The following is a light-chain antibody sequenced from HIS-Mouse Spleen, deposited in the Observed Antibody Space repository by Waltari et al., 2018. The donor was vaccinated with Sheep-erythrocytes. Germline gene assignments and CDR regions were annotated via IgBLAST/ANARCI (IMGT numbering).Light chain of an antibody. CDR2: DNS. CDR3: QVWDSSSDHPYV. V-gene: IGLV3-21*02. J-gene: IGLJ1*01. Sequence: SYVLTQPPSVSVAPGQTARITCGGNNIGSKSVHWYQQKPGQAPVLVVYDNSDRPSGMPERFSGSNSGNTATLTISRVEARDEADYYCQVWDSSSDHPYVFGTGTKVTVL. CDR1: NIGSKS.